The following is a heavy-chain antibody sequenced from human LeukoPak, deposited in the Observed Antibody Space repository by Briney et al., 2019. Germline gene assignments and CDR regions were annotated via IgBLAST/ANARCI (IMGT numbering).Heavy chain of an antibody. V-gene: IGHV4-61*02. J-gene: IGHJ5*02. D-gene: IGHD6-13*01. CDR3: ARSPYSSSWYGVVWFDP. Sequence: SETLSLTCTVSGGSISSGSYYWSWIRQPAGKGLEWIGRIYTSGSTNYNPSLKSRVTISVDTSKNQFPLKLSSVTAADTAVYYCARSPYSSSWYGVVWFDPWGQGTLVTVSS. CDR1: GGSISSGSYY. CDR2: IYTSGST.